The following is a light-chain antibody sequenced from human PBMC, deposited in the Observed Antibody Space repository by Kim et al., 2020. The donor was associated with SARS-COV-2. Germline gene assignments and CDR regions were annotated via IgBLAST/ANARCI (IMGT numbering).Light chain of an antibody. V-gene: IGLV2-18*02. Sequence: SVHVSCPVTITNIYSYNRFSWYQQSPATAPRLMIYEVSYRPSGIPDRISGSKSGNTASLTISGLQTEDEAVYYCSSYSGSNTFVIFGGGTQLTVL. CDR2: EVS. CDR1: ITNIYSYNR. J-gene: IGLJ2*01. CDR3: SSYSGSNTFVI.